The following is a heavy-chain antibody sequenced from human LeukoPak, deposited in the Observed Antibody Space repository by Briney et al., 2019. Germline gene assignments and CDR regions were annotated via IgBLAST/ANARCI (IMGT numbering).Heavy chain of an antibody. CDR3: ARAGGQSWFGELGGY. D-gene: IGHD3-10*01. J-gene: IGHJ4*02. CDR2: ISAYNGNT. Sequence: VSVKVSCKASGYTFTSYGTSWVRQAPGQGLEWMGWISAYNGNTNYAQKLQGRVTMTTDTSTSTAYMELRSLRSDDTAVYYCARAGGQSWFGELGGYWGQGTLVTVSS. CDR1: GYTFTSYG. V-gene: IGHV1-18*01.